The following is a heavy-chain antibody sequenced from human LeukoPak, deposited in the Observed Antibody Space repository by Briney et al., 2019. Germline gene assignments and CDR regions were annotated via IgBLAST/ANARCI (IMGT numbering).Heavy chain of an antibody. CDR1: GFTFSSYG. CDR2: ISYDGSNK. D-gene: IGHD2-15*01. Sequence: PGRSLRLSCAASGFTFSSYGMHWVRQAPGKGLEWVAVISYDGSNKYYADSVKGRFTISRDNSKNTLYLQMNSLRAEDTAVYYCAKGLQGGTEYYYVMDVWGQGTTVTVSS. CDR3: AKGLQGGTEYYYVMDV. V-gene: IGHV3-30*18. J-gene: IGHJ6*02.